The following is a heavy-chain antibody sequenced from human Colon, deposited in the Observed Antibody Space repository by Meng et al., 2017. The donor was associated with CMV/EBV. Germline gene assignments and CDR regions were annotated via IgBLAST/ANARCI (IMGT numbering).Heavy chain of an antibody. CDR3: ARVRRAGNWRLFDY. D-gene: IGHD3-3*01. CDR2: IGDCGGAT. CDR1: GFSFSNYE. V-gene: IGHV3-48*03. Sequence: GGSLRFSCAASGFSFSNYEMTWVRQAPGKGLECIAYIGDCGGATYYADSVKGRFTISRDNAKNLLYLQMSGLRDGDTSFYYCARVRRAGNWRLFDYWGQGTLVTVSS. J-gene: IGHJ4*02.